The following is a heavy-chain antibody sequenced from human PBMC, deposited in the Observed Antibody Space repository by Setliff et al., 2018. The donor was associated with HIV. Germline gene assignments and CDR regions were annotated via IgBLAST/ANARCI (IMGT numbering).Heavy chain of an antibody. Sequence: PGESLKISCKGSGYSFSNYWIAWVRQMPGKGLEWMGAIYPGDSDTRYSQSFRGQVTISADKSIRIAYLQWTSLKTEDTALYYCTSGRGSDAIAIDYWGQGTPVTVSS. V-gene: IGHV5-51*01. D-gene: IGHD5-12*01. CDR1: GYSFSNYW. CDR3: TSGRGSDAIAIDY. CDR2: IYPGDSDT. J-gene: IGHJ4*02.